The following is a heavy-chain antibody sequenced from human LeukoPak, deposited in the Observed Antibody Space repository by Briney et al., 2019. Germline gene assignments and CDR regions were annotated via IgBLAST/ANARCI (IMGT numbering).Heavy chain of an antibody. J-gene: IGHJ4*02. Sequence: GASVKVSCKTSGYTFTKYGISWVRQAPGQGPEWMGWISVYDGNTNYAQKLQDRLTLTTDTSTDTAHMELRSLRSDDTAVYYCVRARGDRSGHYRYWGQGTLVTVSS. CDR3: VRARGDRSGHYRY. V-gene: IGHV1-18*01. CDR2: ISVYDGNT. D-gene: IGHD3-22*01. CDR1: GYTFTKYG.